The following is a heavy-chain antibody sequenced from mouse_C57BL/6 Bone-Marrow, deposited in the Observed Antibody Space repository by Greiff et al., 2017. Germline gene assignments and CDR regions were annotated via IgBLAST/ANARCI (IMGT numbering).Heavy chain of an antibody. V-gene: IGHV1-7*01. Sequence: QVQLQQSGAELAKPGASVKLSCKASGYTFTSYWMHWVKQRPGQGLEWIGYINPSSGYTKYNQKFKDKATLTADKSSSTAYMQLSSLTYEDSAVYYCASIWLRLGYYFDYWGQGTTLTVSS. CDR1: GYTFTSYW. CDR3: ASIWLRLGYYFDY. CDR2: INPSSGYT. J-gene: IGHJ2*01. D-gene: IGHD2-2*01.